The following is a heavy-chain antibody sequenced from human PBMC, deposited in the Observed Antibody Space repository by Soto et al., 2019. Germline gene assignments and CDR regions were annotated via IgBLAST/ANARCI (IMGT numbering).Heavy chain of an antibody. CDR3: ARDNIVVVPWQDYYYYGMDV. V-gene: IGHV3-74*01. J-gene: IGHJ6*02. Sequence: GGSLRLSCAASGFTFSSYWMHWVRQAPGKGLVWVSRINSDGSSTSYADSVKGRFTISRDNAKNTLYLQMNSLRAEDTAVYYCARDNIVVVPWQDYYYYGMDVWGQGTTVTVSS. CDR2: INSDGSST. CDR1: GFTFSSYW. D-gene: IGHD2-2*01.